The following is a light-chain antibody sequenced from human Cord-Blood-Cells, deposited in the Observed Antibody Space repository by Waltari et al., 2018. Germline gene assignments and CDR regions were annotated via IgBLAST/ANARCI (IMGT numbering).Light chain of an antibody. J-gene: IGLJ1*01. CDR2: DVS. CDR1: SSDVGGYNY. CDR3: SSYTSSSSYV. Sequence: QSALTQPASVSGSPGQSITISCTGTSSDVGGYNYVSWYQQHPGKAPKLMIYDVSNRLPGVSDRFSGSKSGNTPSMTISGLQAEDEADYYCSSYTSSSSYVCGTGTKVTVL. V-gene: IGLV2-14*01.